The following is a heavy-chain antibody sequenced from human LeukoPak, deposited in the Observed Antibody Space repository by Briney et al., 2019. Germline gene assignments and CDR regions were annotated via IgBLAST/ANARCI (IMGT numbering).Heavy chain of an antibody. Sequence: ASVKVSCKASGYIFTDYYLHWVRQAPGQGLEWMGWINPRSGLTNYAKRFQDRVTMTAATSVSTAYMQLTRLTSDDSAVYYCARDIVVVPAVEAEDCWGQGTLVTVTS. CDR2: INPRSGLT. V-gene: IGHV1-2*02. CDR1: GYIFTDYY. CDR3: ARDIVVVPAVEAEDC. J-gene: IGHJ4*02. D-gene: IGHD2-21*01.